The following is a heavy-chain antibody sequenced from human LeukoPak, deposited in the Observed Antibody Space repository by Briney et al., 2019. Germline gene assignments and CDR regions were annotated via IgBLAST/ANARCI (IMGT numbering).Heavy chain of an antibody. CDR3: ARGRWEY. CDR1: GFTFSTYA. Sequence: GGSLRLSCAASGFTFSTYAMTWVRQAPGKGLEWVSLISGTGGSTYYADSVKGRFTISRDNAKNSLYLQMNCLRAEDTAVYYCARGRWEYWGQGTLVTVSS. V-gene: IGHV3-23*01. J-gene: IGHJ4*02. D-gene: IGHD1-26*01. CDR2: ISGTGGST.